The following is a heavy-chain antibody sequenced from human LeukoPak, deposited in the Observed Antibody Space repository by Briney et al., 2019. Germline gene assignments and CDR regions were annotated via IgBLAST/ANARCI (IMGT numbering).Heavy chain of an antibody. V-gene: IGHV3-21*01. CDR2: ISSSSSYI. CDR1: GFTFSSYS. Sequence: GGSLRLSCAASGFTFSSYSMNWVRQAPGKGLEWVSSISSSSSYIYYADSVKGRFTISRDNAKNSLYLQMNSLRAEDTAVYYCARAAQDYYYYYYGMDVWGQGTTVTVSS. J-gene: IGHJ6*02. D-gene: IGHD4-11*01. CDR3: ARAAQDYYYYYYGMDV.